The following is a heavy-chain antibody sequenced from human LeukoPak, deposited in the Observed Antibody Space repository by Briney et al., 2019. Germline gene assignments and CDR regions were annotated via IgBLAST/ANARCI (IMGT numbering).Heavy chain of an antibody. CDR1: GFTFDDYA. J-gene: IGHJ4*02. D-gene: IGHD3-10*01. V-gene: IGHV3-53*01. CDR3: ARYLPLSGLDY. Sequence: PGGSLRLSCAASGFTFDDYAMHWVRQAPGKGLEWVSVIYSGGSTYYADSVKGRFTISRDNSKNTLYLQMNSLRAEDTAVYYCARYLPLSGLDYWGQGTLVTVSS. CDR2: IYSGGST.